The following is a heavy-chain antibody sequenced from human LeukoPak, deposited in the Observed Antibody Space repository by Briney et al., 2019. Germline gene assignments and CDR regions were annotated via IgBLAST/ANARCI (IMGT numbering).Heavy chain of an antibody. D-gene: IGHD2/OR15-2a*01. V-gene: IGHV3-74*01. CDR3: AKAGNIRFDY. CDR2: INSDGSST. J-gene: IGHJ4*02. Sequence: GGSLRLSCAASGFTFSSYWMHWVRQAPGKGLVRVSRINSDGSSTSYADSVKGRFTISRDNAKNTLYLQMNSLRAGDTAIYYCAKAGNIRFDYWGQGTLVTVSS. CDR1: GFTFSSYW.